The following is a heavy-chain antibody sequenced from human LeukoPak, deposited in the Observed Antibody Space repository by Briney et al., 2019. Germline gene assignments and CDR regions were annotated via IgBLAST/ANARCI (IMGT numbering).Heavy chain of an antibody. CDR1: GFTFDNYG. D-gene: IGHD3-10*02. Sequence: PGGSLRLSCAASGFTFDNYGMNWVRQAPGKGLEWVSGINWNGDSTDYADSVKGRFTISRDNAKNSLYLQMNSLRAEDTAVYYCAELGITMIGGVWGKGTTVTISS. CDR3: AELGITMIGGV. J-gene: IGHJ6*04. CDR2: INWNGDST. V-gene: IGHV3-20*04.